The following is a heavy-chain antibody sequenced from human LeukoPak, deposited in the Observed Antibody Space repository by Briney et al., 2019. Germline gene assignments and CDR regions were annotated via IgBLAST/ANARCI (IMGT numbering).Heavy chain of an antibody. CDR1: GFTFTTYW. CDR3: AKEIYGDSTGGRFQH. D-gene: IGHD4-17*01. J-gene: IGHJ1*01. Sequence: GGSLRLSCAASGFTFTTYWMSWVRQAPGKGLGWVANIKQDGNEKYYVDSVKGRFTISRDNSKNTLYLQMNSLRADDTAVYYCAKEIYGDSTGGRFQHWGQGTLVTVSS. CDR2: IKQDGNEK. V-gene: IGHV3-7*03.